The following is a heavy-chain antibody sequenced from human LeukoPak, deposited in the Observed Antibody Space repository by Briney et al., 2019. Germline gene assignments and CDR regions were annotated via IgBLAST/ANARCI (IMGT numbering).Heavy chain of an antibody. CDR3: ARADRDGNKRFLD. CDR1: GFTFSSYA. V-gene: IGHV3-23*01. J-gene: IGHJ4*02. CDR2: ISGSGGST. Sequence: GGSLRLSCAASGFTFSSYAMSWVRQAPGKGLEWVSAISGSGGSTYYADSVKGRFAISRDNSKNTLYLQMNSLRAEDTAVYYCARADRDGNKRFLDWGQGTLVTVSS. D-gene: IGHD5-24*01.